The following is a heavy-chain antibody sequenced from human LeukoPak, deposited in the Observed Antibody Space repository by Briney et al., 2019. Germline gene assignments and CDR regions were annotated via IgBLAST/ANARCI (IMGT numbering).Heavy chain of an antibody. CDR3: ARDNQYFYYYYYMDV. J-gene: IGHJ6*03. V-gene: IGHV3-7*01. D-gene: IGHD1-14*01. Sequence: HPGGCLRLSCAASGFTFSSYWMSWVRQAPGKGLEWVANIKQDGSEKYYVDSVKGRFTISRDNAKNSLYLQMNSLRAEDTAAYYCARDNQYFYYYYYMDVWGKGTTVTISS. CDR2: IKQDGSEK. CDR1: GFTFSSYW.